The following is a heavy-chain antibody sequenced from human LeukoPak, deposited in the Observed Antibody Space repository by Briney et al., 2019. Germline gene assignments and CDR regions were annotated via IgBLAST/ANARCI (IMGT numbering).Heavy chain of an antibody. CDR1: GGLISRIEYY. J-gene: IGHJ3*02. CDR2: IYHTGTT. D-gene: IGHD4-23*01. CDR3: AREGDGGNSRSAFDI. Sequence: PSQTLSLTCTVSGGLISRIEYYWSWIRQSPVKGLEWLGHIYHTGTTLYSPHLNNRLTVSVDSSRNQFSLTLNSVTAADTAVYYCAREGDGGNSRSAFDIWGQGTMVTVSS. V-gene: IGHV4-30-4*01.